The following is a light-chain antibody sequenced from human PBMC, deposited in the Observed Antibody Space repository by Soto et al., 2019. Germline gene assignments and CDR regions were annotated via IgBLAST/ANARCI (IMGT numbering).Light chain of an antibody. Sequence: QSALTQPASVSGSPGQSITISCTGSSSDVGAYNYVSWYQQHPGKAPRLMIYEVTNRPSGVSHRFSGSKSGNTASLTISGLRAADEADYYCSSYTSGSTLVVFGGGTKLTVL. CDR2: EVT. CDR1: SSDVGAYNY. CDR3: SSYTSGSTLVV. J-gene: IGLJ2*01. V-gene: IGLV2-14*01.